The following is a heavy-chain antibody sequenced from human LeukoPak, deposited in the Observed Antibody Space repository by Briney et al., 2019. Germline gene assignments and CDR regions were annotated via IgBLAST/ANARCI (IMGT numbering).Heavy chain of an antibody. D-gene: IGHD3-22*01. CDR3: ARRADSSGYYRM. Sequence: PSETLSLTCTVPGGSISSYYWSWIRQPPGKGLEWIGYISYSGSTNYNPSLKSRVTISVDTSKNQFSLKLSSVTAADTAVYYCARRADSSGYYRMWGQGTLVTVSS. CDR1: GGSISSYY. J-gene: IGHJ4*02. CDR2: ISYSGST. V-gene: IGHV4-59*01.